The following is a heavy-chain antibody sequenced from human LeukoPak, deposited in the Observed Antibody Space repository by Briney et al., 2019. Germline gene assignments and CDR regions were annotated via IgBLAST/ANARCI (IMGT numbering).Heavy chain of an antibody. V-gene: IGHV3-33*01. D-gene: IGHD4-17*01. Sequence: GGSLRLSCAASGFTFSSYGMHWVHQAPGKGLEWVAVIWYDGSNKYYADSVKGRFTFSRDNSKNTLYLHMNSLRAEDTAVYYCVRGSTVNYYFDFWGQGTLVTVSS. CDR2: IWYDGSNK. J-gene: IGHJ4*02. CDR3: VRGSTVNYYFDF. CDR1: GFTFSSYG.